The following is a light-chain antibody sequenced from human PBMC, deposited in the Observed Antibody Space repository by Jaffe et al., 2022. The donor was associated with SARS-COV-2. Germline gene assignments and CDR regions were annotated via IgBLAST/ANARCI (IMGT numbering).Light chain of an antibody. Sequence: EIVMTQSPATLSVSPGERATLSCRASQSVSSNLAWYQQKPGQAPRLLIYGASTRATGIPARFSGSGSGTEFTLTISSLQSEDFAVYYCQQYNNWPSPNSLTFGGGTKVEIK. CDR2: GAS. J-gene: IGKJ4*01. V-gene: IGKV3-15*01. CDR3: QQYNNWPSPNSLT. CDR1: QSVSSN.